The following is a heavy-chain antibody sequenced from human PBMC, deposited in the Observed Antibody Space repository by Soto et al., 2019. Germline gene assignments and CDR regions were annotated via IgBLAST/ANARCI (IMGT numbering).Heavy chain of an antibody. Sequence: PGESLKISCKGSGYSFTSYWISWVRQMPGKGLERMGRIDPSDPYTNYSPSFQGHVTISADKSISTAYLQWSSLKASDTAMYYCARSESTVTSLYYYYGMDVWGQGTTVTVSS. CDR2: IDPSDPYT. J-gene: IGHJ6*02. D-gene: IGHD4-4*01. CDR3: ARSESTVTSLYYYYGMDV. CDR1: GYSFTSYW. V-gene: IGHV5-10-1*01.